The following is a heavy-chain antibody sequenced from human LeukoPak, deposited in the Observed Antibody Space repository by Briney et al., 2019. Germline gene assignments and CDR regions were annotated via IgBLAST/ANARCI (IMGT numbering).Heavy chain of an antibody. J-gene: IGHJ5*02. V-gene: IGHV4-34*01. CDR1: GGSFSGYY. Sequence: PSETLSLTCAVYGGSFSGYYWSWIRQPPGKGLEWIGEINHSGSTNYNPSLKSRVTISVDTSKNQFSLKLSSVTAADTAVYYCARMDRGWFDPWGQGTLVTVSS. CDR3: ARMDRGWFDP. CDR2: INHSGST. D-gene: IGHD2-2*03.